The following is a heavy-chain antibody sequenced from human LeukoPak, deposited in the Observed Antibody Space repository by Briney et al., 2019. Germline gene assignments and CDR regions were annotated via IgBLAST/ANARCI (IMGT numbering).Heavy chain of an antibody. D-gene: IGHD6-19*01. Sequence: ASVKVSCKASGYTFSKYGISWMRQAPGQGLEWMGCISAYTGNTNYEQNLQGRVTLTTDTSTRTTYMELRSLRSDDTAVYYCARDQIAVAGYYFDYWGQGTLVTVSS. CDR3: ARDQIAVAGYYFDY. CDR2: ISAYTGNT. CDR1: GYTFSKYG. J-gene: IGHJ4*02. V-gene: IGHV1-18*04.